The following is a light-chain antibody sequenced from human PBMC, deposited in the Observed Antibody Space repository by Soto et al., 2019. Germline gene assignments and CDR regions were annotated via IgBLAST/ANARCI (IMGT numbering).Light chain of an antibody. Sequence: QSVLTQPRSVSGSPGQSVSISCTGTSSDVGGYNYVSWYQQHPGKAPNLMIYDVTKRPSGVPDRFSGSKSGNTASLTISGLQIEDEADYYGCSYAGSYTLLFGGGTKLTVL. CDR1: SSDVGGYNY. V-gene: IGLV2-11*01. CDR2: DVT. CDR3: CSYAGSYTLL. J-gene: IGLJ2*01.